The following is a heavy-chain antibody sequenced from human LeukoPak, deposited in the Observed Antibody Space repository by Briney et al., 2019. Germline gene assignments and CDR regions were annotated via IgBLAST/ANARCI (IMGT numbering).Heavy chain of an antibody. CDR3: ARGITVAADYGMDV. CDR2: ISSSSSYI. J-gene: IGHJ6*02. Sequence: GGSLRLSCAASGFTFSSYAMNWVRLAPGKGLEWVSSISSSSSYIYYADSVKGRFTISRHNSKNTLYLQMNSLRAEDTAVYYCARGITVAADYGMDVWGQGTTVTVSS. D-gene: IGHD2-15*01. CDR1: GFTFSSYA. V-gene: IGHV3-21*04.